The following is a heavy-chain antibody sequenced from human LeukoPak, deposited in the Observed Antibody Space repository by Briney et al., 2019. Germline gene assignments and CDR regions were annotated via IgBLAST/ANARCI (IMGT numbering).Heavy chain of an antibody. Sequence: SETLSLTCTVSGGSISSGSYYWSWIRQPAGKGLEWIGRIYTSGSTNYNPSLKSRVTIPVDTSKKQFSLKLSSVTAADTAVYYCARVRGSSGSYEYYHYMDVWGKGTTVTISS. CDR1: GGSISSGSYY. V-gene: IGHV4-61*02. CDR3: ARVRGSSGSYEYYHYMDV. CDR2: IYTSGST. J-gene: IGHJ6*03. D-gene: IGHD3-16*01.